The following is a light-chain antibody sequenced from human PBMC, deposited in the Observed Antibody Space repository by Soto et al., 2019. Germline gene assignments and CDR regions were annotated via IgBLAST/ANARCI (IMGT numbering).Light chain of an antibody. CDR2: YIS. CDR3: QQHNKWTIT. V-gene: IGKV3D-15*01. CDR1: QDVISN. J-gene: IGKJ1*01. Sequence: MTQSPSSLSASVGDRVTITCQACQDVISNLSCYHHKPGQAPRLIIYYISTRATGIPARFSGSGSGTEFTLTINSLQSENSAVYYCQQHNKWTITFGQGTKVDIK.